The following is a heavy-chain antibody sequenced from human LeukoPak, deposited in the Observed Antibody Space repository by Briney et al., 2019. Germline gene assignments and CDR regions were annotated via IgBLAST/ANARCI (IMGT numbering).Heavy chain of an antibody. Sequence: SHTLYLGYKAAARASSRYCWSWIRQPAGKELDWIGRIYTRGSTNYTPSCRSGVTMTVDTSKNQFSLKLSSVTAADTAVYYCASTALGGVALKYFQHWGQGTLVTVSS. V-gene: IGHV4-4*07. D-gene: IGHD3-16*01. CDR3: ASTALGGVALKYFQH. J-gene: IGHJ1*01. CDR2: IYTRGST. CDR1: ARASSRYC.